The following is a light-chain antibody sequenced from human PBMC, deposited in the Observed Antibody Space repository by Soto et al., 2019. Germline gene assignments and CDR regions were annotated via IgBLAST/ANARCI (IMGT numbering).Light chain of an antibody. J-gene: IGKJ2*01. V-gene: IGKV3-20*01. CDR1: QSVSSSY. Sequence: EIVLTQSPGTLSLSPGERATLSCRASQSVSSSYLAWYQQKPGQATRLLIYGASSRATGIPDRFSGSCSGTDFTLTISRLEPEDFAVYYCQQYGSSPYTFGQGTKLEIK. CDR3: QQYGSSPYT. CDR2: GAS.